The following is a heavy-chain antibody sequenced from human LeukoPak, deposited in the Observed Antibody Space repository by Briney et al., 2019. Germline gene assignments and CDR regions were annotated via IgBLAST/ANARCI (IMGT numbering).Heavy chain of an antibody. Sequence: PSETLSLTCALYGGSFSGYYWTWVRQPPGKGLEWIGEIRQSGRTNYNPSLKSRVTISVDTSKNQFSLNLNSVTAADTAVYYCARFYFDSAPAAFDIWGQGTTVTVSS. D-gene: IGHD3-22*01. CDR2: IRQSGRT. CDR3: ARFYFDSAPAAFDI. CDR1: GGSFSGYY. V-gene: IGHV4-34*01. J-gene: IGHJ3*02.